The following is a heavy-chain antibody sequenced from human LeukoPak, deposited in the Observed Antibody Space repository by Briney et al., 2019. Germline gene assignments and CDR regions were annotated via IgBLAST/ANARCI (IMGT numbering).Heavy chain of an antibody. CDR3: ARDLGFTVVTGAFDY. J-gene: IGHJ4*02. CDR1: GFTFSSYS. D-gene: IGHD4-23*01. Sequence: PGGSLRLSCAASGFTFSSYSMNWVRQAPGKGLEWVSSIRSTSSYIYYADSVKGRFTISRDNAKNSLYLQMNSLRAEDTAVHYCARDLGFTVVTGAFDYWGQGTLVTVSS. CDR2: IRSTSSYI. V-gene: IGHV3-21*01.